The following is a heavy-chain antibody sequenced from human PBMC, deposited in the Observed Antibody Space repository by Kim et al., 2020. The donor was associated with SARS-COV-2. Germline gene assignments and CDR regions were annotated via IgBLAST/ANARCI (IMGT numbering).Heavy chain of an antibody. J-gene: IGHJ6*02. CDR2: ISYDGSNK. CDR1: GFTFSSYG. V-gene: IGHV3-30*18. CDR3: AKDLSGAVAKKYDIYYYYGMDV. Sequence: GGSLRLSCAASGFTFSSYGMHWVRQAPGKGLEWVAVISYDGSNKYYADSVKGRFTISRDNSKNTLYLQMNSLRAEDTAVYYCAKDLSGAVAKKYDIYYYYGMDVWGQGTTVTVSS. D-gene: IGHD6-19*01.